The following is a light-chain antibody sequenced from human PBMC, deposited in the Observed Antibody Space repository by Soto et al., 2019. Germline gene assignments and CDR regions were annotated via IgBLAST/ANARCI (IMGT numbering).Light chain of an antibody. V-gene: IGKV3-11*01. J-gene: IGKJ5*01. CDR3: QQRHMWPIT. CDR2: DAY. CDR1: QSFRGL. Sequence: EVLFTQSPVTRSLSPGERATLSFMASQSFRGLLAWYQQKPGQAPRLLIYDAYNRATGIPPRFSGSGSGTDFTLTISSLEPEDSAVYYCQQRHMWPITFGQGTRLEIK.